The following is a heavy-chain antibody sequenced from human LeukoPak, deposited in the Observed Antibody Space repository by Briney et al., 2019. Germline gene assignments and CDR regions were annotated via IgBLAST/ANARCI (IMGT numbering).Heavy chain of an antibody. CDR2: ISASGTSI. CDR3: AREDGYSSSWYPDY. D-gene: IGHD6-13*01. CDR1: GFTFSDYT. V-gene: IGHV3-21*04. Sequence: GGSLRLSCATSGFTFSDYTMNWVRQAPGKGLEWVSFISASGTSIYYADSVRGRFTISRDNAKNSLYLQMNSLRAEDTAVYYCAREDGYSSSWYPDYWGQGTLVTVSS. J-gene: IGHJ4*02.